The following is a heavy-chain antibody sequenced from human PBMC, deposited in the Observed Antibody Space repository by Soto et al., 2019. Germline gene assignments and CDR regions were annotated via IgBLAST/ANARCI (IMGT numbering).Heavy chain of an antibody. CDR3: ASASRPLVYFDY. V-gene: IGHV3-33*01. J-gene: IGHJ4*02. D-gene: IGHD6-13*01. CDR2: IWYDGSNK. CDR1: GFTFSSYG. Sequence: QVQLVESGGGVVQPGRSLRLSCAASGFTFSSYGMHWVRQAPGKGLEWVAVIWYDGSNKYYADSVKGRFTISRDNSKNTLYLQMNSLSAEDTAVYYCASASRPLVYFDYWGQGTLVTVSS.